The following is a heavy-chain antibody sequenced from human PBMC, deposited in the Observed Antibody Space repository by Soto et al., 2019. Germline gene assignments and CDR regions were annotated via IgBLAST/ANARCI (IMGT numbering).Heavy chain of an antibody. CDR2: INPNSGGT. J-gene: IGHJ6*02. V-gene: IGHV1-2*04. D-gene: IGHD3-3*01. CDR1: GYTFTGYY. CDR3: ARDFDFWSGYYGMDF. Sequence: ASVKVSCKASGYTFTGYYMHWVRQAPGQGLEWMGWINPNSGGTNYAQKFQGWVTMTRDTSISTAYMELSRLRSDDTAVYYCARDFDFWSGYYGMDFWGQGTTVTVSS.